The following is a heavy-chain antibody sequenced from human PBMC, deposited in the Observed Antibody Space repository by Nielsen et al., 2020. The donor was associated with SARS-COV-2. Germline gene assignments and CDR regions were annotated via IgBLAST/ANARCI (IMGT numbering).Heavy chain of an antibody. J-gene: IGHJ3*02. V-gene: IGHV5-51*01. D-gene: IGHD6-19*01. CDR1: GYSFTNYW. Sequence: GESRKISCKGSGYSFTNYWIGWVRQMPGKGLEWMGIIYPGDSDTRYSPSFQGQVTISADKSFSTAYLQWSSLKASDTAMYYCATSYSSRQNDAFDIWGQGTMVTVSS. CDR3: ATSYSSRQNDAFDI. CDR2: IYPGDSDT.